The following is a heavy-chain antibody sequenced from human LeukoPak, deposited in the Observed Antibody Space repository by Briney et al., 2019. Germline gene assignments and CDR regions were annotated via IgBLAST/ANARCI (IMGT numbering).Heavy chain of an antibody. J-gene: IGHJ4*02. CDR3: AKLHSYGYSDYFDY. D-gene: IGHD5-18*01. Sequence: SGGSLRFSCAASGFTFSSYGMHWVRQAPGKGVEWVAVIWYDGSNKYYADSVKGRFTISRDNSKNTLYLQMHSLRAEDTAVYYCAKLHSYGYSDYFDYWGQGTLVTVSS. CDR1: GFTFSSYG. CDR2: IWYDGSNK. V-gene: IGHV3-30*02.